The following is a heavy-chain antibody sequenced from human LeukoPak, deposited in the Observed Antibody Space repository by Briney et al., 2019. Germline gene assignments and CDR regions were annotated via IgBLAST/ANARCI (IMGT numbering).Heavy chain of an antibody. CDR3: ASHIVTPYDSSDY. CDR1: GGTFSSYA. CDR2: IIPILGIA. J-gene: IGHJ4*02. Sequence: SVKVSFKASGGTFSSYAISWVRQAPGQGLEWMGRIIPILGIANYAQKFQGRVTITADKSTSTAYMELSSLRSEDTAVYYCASHIVTPYDSSDYWGQGTLVTVSS. V-gene: IGHV1-69*04. D-gene: IGHD3-22*01.